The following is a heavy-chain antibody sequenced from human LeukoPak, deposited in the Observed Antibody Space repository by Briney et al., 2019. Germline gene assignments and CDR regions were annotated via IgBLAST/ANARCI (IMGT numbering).Heavy chain of an antibody. J-gene: IGHJ4*02. CDR1: GFTFSSYA. CDR2: ISYDGSNK. D-gene: IGHD6-13*01. V-gene: IGHV3-30-3*01. CDR3: AKERRSQGAAAGDFDY. Sequence: GGSLRLSCAASGFTFSSYAMHWVRQAPGKGLEWVAVISYDGSNKYYADSVKGRFTISRDNSKNTLYLQMNSLRAEDTAVYYCAKERRSQGAAAGDFDYWGQGTLVTVSS.